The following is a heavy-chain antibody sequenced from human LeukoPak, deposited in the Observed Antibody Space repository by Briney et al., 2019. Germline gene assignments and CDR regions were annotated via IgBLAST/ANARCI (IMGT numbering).Heavy chain of an antibody. D-gene: IGHD6-19*01. CDR3: AKPIYTSGWINSFDS. Sequence: GGSLRLSCAASGFTFSSCAMSWVRQAPGRGLGWVSVINNSGRTIYYADSVKGRFTISRDNSKNTLQLQMNSLRAEDTAVYFCAKPIYTSGWINSFDSWGQGTLVTVSS. V-gene: IGHV3-23*01. CDR2: INNSGRTI. CDR1: GFTFSSCA. J-gene: IGHJ5*01.